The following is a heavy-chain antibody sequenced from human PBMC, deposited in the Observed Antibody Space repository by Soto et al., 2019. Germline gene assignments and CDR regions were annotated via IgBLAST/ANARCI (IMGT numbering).Heavy chain of an antibody. CDR2: ISSSSSYI. Sequence: EVQLVESGGGLVKPGGSLRLSCAASGFTFSSYSMNWVRQAPGKGLEWVSSISSSSSYIYYADSVKGRFTISRDNAKNSLYLQMNSLRAEDTAVYYCATYLKDWTMVRGAPMDVWGKGTTVTVSS. V-gene: IGHV3-21*01. J-gene: IGHJ6*04. CDR3: ATYLKDWTMVRGAPMDV. CDR1: GFTFSSYS. D-gene: IGHD3-10*01.